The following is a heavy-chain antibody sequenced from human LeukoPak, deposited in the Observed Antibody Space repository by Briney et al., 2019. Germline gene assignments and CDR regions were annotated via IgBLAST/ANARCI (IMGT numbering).Heavy chain of an antibody. J-gene: IGHJ4*02. CDR2: ISRDKSHI. D-gene: IGHD3-16*01. Sequence: GGSLRLSCVASGFTFIDFGMTWVRQAPGKGLEWVSSISRDKSHIYYANSVKGRFTISRDNTKSSLFLQMNSLRGEDTAVYYCAKYRMGKFPPYDSWGQGALVTVSS. CDR3: AKYRMGKFPPYDS. CDR1: GFTFIDFG. V-gene: IGHV3-21*03.